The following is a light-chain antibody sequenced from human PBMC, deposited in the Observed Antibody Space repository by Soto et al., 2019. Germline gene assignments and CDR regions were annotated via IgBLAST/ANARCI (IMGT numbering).Light chain of an antibody. V-gene: IGKV1-5*01. CDR1: QTITTW. CDR3: QQLNDYPIT. J-gene: IGKJ5*01. Sequence: DIQMTQSPSTLSASVGDRVTITCRASQTITTWLAWYQQKPGKAPKLLIYDASTLESGVPSRFSGSRSGTEFTLTISSLHPEDFATYYCQQLNDYPITFGQGTRLEI. CDR2: DAS.